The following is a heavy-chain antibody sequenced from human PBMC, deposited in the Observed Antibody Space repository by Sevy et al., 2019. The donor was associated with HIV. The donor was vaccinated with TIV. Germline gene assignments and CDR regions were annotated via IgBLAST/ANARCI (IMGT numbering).Heavy chain of an antibody. CDR3: ARGYTGSSLPFDH. Sequence: ASVKVSCKASGYTFTDYYMHWVRQAPGQGLEWMGWINPNNGGTDYAQKFQGRVAMTRDTSISTAYMELSRLRSDDTAVYYCARGYTGSSLPFDHWGQGTLVTVSS. D-gene: IGHD1-26*01. V-gene: IGHV1-2*02. CDR2: INPNNGGT. CDR1: GYTFTDYY. J-gene: IGHJ4*02.